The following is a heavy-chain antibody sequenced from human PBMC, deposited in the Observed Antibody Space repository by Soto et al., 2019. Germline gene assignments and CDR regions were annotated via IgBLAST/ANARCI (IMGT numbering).Heavy chain of an antibody. V-gene: IGHV4-34*01. Sequence: QVQLQQWGAGLLKPSETLSLTCAVYGGSLSGYYWSWIRQPPGKGLEWIGEINHSGSTNYNPSLKSRVNISVDTSKNQFSLKLSSVTAADTGVYYCARGVVVPAAMFGYYYYYGMDVWGQGTTVTVSS. D-gene: IGHD2-2*01. CDR3: ARGVVVPAAMFGYYYYYGMDV. CDR2: INHSGST. CDR1: GGSLSGYY. J-gene: IGHJ6*02.